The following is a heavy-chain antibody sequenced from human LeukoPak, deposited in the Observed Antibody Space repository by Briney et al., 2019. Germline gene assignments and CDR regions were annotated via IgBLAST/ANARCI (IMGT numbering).Heavy chain of an antibody. Sequence: SETLSLTCTVSGGSISSGSYYWSWIRQPAGKGLEWIGRIYTSGSTNYNPSLKSRVTISVDTSKNQFSLKLSSVTAADTAVYYCARHVEAAAGISLDYWGQGTLVTVSS. J-gene: IGHJ4*02. CDR2: IYTSGST. CDR1: GGSISSGSYY. V-gene: IGHV4-61*02. CDR3: ARHVEAAAGISLDY. D-gene: IGHD6-13*01.